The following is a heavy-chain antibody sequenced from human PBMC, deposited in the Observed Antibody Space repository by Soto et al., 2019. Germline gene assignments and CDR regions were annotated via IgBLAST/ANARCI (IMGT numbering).Heavy chain of an antibody. V-gene: IGHV3-21*01. Sequence: PGGSLRLSCAASDFAFGSHTMAWVRQAPGKGLEWVSSISSATTYILYVDSVRGRFSISRDNAKKSLFLQMDSLTADDTAVYFCTRKNLTGEHSGPFDLWGQGTMVTVSS. CDR2: ISSATTYI. CDR1: DFAFGSHT. J-gene: IGHJ3*01. D-gene: IGHD7-27*01. CDR3: TRKNLTGEHSGPFDL.